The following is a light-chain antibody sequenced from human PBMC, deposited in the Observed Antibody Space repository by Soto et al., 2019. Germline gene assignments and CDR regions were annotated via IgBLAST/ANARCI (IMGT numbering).Light chain of an antibody. CDR3: QHFGGTTFT. CDR1: QSVSSSY. CDR2: GAS. J-gene: IGKJ5*01. Sequence: EIVLTQSPGTLSLPPGEGATLSCRASQSVSSSYIAWYQQRPGQTPSLLIYGASTRATGIPDRFSGSGSGTHFTLTISRLEPGDFAVYYCQHFGGTTFTFGQGTRLENK. V-gene: IGKV3-20*01.